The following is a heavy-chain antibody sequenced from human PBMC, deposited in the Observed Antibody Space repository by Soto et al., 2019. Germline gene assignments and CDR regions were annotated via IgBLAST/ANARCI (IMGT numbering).Heavy chain of an antibody. CDR1: GFTFRSYW. CDR3: ASGGSSLNFDS. Sequence: EVQLVESGGGLVQPGGSLRLSCAASGFTFRSYWMQWVRQAPGKGLVWVSWINSVGSSTSYADSVKGRFTISRANAKNTLYLQMNSLRAEDTAVYYCASGGSSLNFDSWGQGTLVTVSS. CDR2: INSVGSST. J-gene: IGHJ4*02. V-gene: IGHV3-74*01. D-gene: IGHD6-6*01.